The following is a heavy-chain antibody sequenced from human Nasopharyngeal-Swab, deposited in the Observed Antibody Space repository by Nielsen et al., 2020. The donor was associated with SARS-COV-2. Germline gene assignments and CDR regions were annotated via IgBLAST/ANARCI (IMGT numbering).Heavy chain of an antibody. J-gene: IGHJ6*02. V-gene: IGHV1-8*01. CDR1: GYTFTSYD. CDR2: MNPNSGNT. D-gene: IGHD2-2*01. Sequence: ASVKVSCKASGYTFTSYDINWVRQATGQGLEWTGWMNPNSGNTGYAQKFQGRVTITRNTSISTAYMELSSLRSEDTAVYYCASACSSTSCSYYYYGMDVWGQGTTVTVSS. CDR3: ASACSSTSCSYYYYGMDV.